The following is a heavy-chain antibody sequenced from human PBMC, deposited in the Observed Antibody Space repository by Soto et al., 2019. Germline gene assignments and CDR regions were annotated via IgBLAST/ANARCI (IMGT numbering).Heavy chain of an antibody. V-gene: IGHV4-39*01. CDR3: ARHGMDYYDSSGYYYSPYYFDY. CDR1: AGSIGRGSHY. D-gene: IGHD3-22*01. CDR2: IYYSGST. Sequence: AKTLSVTRTSWAGSIGRGSHYWCWIRKPPGKGLEWIGSIYYSGSTYYNPSLKSRVTISVDTSKNQFSLKLSSVTAADTAVYYCARHGMDYYDSSGYYYSPYYFDYWGQGTLVTVS. J-gene: IGHJ4*02.